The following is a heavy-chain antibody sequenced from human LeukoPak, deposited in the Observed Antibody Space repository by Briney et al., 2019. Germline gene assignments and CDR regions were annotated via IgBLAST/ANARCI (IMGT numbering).Heavy chain of an antibody. CDR3: ARYSSYVAWPYYFDS. J-gene: IGHJ4*02. Sequence: GGSLRLSCEASGFTFSNYGMHWVRQAPGKGLEWVAVIWPDGGNKYYADSVKGRFTISRDNSKSTLYLQMNSLRAEDTAVYYCARYSSYVAWPYYFDSCDQGTLVTVSS. D-gene: IGHD5-12*01. V-gene: IGHV3-33*01. CDR2: IWPDGGNK. CDR1: GFTFSNYG.